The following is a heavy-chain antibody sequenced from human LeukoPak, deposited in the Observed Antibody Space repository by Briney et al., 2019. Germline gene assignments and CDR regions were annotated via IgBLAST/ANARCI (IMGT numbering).Heavy chain of an antibody. CDR2: ISGSGGST. D-gene: IGHD6-19*01. CDR1: GFTFSSYG. J-gene: IGHJ6*03. V-gene: IGHV3-23*01. Sequence: GGSLRLSCAASGFTFSSYGMSWVRQAPGKGLEWVSAISGSGGSTYYADSVKGRFTISRDNSKNTLYLQMNSLRAEDTAVYYCAKDGSNIAVADIYYYYYMDVWGKGTTVTVSS. CDR3: AKDGSNIAVADIYYYYYMDV.